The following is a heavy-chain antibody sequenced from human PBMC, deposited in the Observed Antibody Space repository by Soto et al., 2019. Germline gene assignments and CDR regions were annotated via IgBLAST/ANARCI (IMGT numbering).Heavy chain of an antibody. V-gene: IGHV3-23*01. D-gene: IGHD3-10*01. CDR2: ISSSGGNT. Sequence: EVQLLESGGGLVQPGESLRLSSAASGFTFSSYAMSWVRQAPGQGLEWVSVISSSGGNTYYADSVKGRFTISRDNSKYSVYLQRNSLRVEDTAVYYCAISQYSGSGSKYFDCWGQGCLVSVSS. CDR3: AISQYSGSGSKYFDC. CDR1: GFTFSSYA. J-gene: IGHJ4*02.